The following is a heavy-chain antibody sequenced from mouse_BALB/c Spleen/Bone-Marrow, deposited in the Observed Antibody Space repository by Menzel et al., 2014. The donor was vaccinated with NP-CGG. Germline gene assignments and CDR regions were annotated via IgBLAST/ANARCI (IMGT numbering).Heavy chain of an antibody. D-gene: IGHD1-1*01. CDR3: ARRYGSLWYFDV. Sequence: QVQLQQPGAELAKPGASVKMSCKASGYTFTDYWMHWVKQRPGQGLEWIGYTNPSSGYTEYNQKFKDKATLTADKSSSTAYMQLNILTSEDSAVYYCARRYGSLWYFDVWGAGTTVTVSS. CDR1: GYTFTDYW. CDR2: TNPSSGYT. V-gene: IGHV1-7*01. J-gene: IGHJ1*01.